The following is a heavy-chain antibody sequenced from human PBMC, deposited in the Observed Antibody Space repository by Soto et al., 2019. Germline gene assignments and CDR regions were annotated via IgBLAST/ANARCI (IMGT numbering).Heavy chain of an antibody. Sequence: GGSLRLSCAASGFTFSSYAMSWVRQAPGKGLEWVSAISGSGGSTYYADSVKGRFTISRDNSKTTLYLQMNSLRAEDTAVYYCAKVPLDIVVVVAATPGYYFDYWGQGTLVTVSS. D-gene: IGHD2-15*01. CDR2: ISGSGGST. CDR1: GFTFSSYA. J-gene: IGHJ4*02. CDR3: AKVPLDIVVVVAATPGYYFDY. V-gene: IGHV3-23*01.